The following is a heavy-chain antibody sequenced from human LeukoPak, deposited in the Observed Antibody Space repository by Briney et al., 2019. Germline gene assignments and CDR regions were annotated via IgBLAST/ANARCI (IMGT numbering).Heavy chain of an antibody. CDR3: ARDLGSGWSDRYYFDY. Sequence: ASVKVSCKASGYTFTGYYMHWVRQAPGQGLEWMGWINPNSGDTNYSQKFQGRVSMTRDTSISTAYMELSRLRSDDTAVYYCARDLGSGWSDRYYFDYWGQGTLVTVSS. V-gene: IGHV1-2*02. D-gene: IGHD6-19*01. CDR1: GYTFTGYY. CDR2: INPNSGDT. J-gene: IGHJ4*02.